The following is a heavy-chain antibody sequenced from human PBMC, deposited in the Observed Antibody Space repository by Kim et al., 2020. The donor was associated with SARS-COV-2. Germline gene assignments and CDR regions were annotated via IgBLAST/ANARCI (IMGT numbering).Heavy chain of an antibody. CDR3: ARHGGITMFGVVMRPYY. Sequence: SETLSLTCTASGCSISSYYWSWIRQPPGKGLEWIGYIHYSGSTNYNPSLKSRVSIPLDTSKNQSPFKLSSVLAADTAAYYCARHGGITMFGVVMRPYY. D-gene: IGHD3-3*01. CDR1: GCSISSYY. J-gene: IGHJ6*01. V-gene: IGHV4-59*08. CDR2: IHYSGST.